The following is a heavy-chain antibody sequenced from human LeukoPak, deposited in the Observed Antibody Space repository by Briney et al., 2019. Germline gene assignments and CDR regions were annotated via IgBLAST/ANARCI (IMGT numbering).Heavy chain of an antibody. V-gene: IGHV4-59*01. J-gene: IGHJ6*02. CDR3: ARFDYYYYYGMDV. CDR1: GGSISGYY. CDR2: IYYSGST. Sequence: SETLSLTCTVSGGSISGYYWSWIRQPPGKGLGWIGYIYYSGSTNYNPSLKSRVTISVDTSKNQFSLKLSSVTAADTAVYYCARFDYYYYYGMDVWGQGTTVTVSS.